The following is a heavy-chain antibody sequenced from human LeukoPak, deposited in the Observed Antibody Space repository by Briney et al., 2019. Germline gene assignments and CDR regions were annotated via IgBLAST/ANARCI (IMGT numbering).Heavy chain of an antibody. Sequence: ASVKVSCKASGYTFTSYGISWVRQAPGQGLEGMGWISAYNGNTNYAQKLQGRVTMTTDTSTSTAYMELRSLRSDDTAVYYCARVIAAPDAFDIWGQGTMVTVSS. CDR2: ISAYNGNT. V-gene: IGHV1-18*01. CDR3: ARVIAAPDAFDI. CDR1: GYTFTSYG. J-gene: IGHJ3*02. D-gene: IGHD2-15*01.